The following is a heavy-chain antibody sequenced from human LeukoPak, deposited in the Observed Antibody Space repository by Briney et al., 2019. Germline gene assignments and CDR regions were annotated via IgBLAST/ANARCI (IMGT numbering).Heavy chain of an antibody. J-gene: IGHJ4*02. CDR2: IYYSGST. CDR3: ARGGLAIHFDY. CDR1: GGSISSYY. Sequence: SETLSLTCTVSGGSISSYYWSWIRQPPGKGLEWIGYIYYSGSTNYNPSRKSRVTISVDTSKNQSSLKLSSVTAADTAVYYCARGGLAIHFDYWGQGTLVTVSS. D-gene: IGHD3/OR15-3a*01. V-gene: IGHV4-59*01.